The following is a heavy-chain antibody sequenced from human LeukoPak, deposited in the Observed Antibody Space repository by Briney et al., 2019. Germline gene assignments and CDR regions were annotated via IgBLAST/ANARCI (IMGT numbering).Heavy chain of an antibody. V-gene: IGHV4-34*01. CDR3: ARRWNYGRNYYIDV. J-gene: IGHJ6*03. CDR1: GGSFSNYY. D-gene: IGHD1-7*01. Sequence: PSETLSLTCAVYGGSFSNYYWSWIRQTPGKGMEWIGEINDSGRINYNPSLMSRVTVSVDTSKNQFSLRLTSVTATDTAVYYCARRWNYGRNYYIDVWGKGATVSVSS. CDR2: INDSGRI.